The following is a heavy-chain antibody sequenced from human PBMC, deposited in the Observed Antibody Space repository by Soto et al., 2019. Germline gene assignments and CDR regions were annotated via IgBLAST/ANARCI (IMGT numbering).Heavy chain of an antibody. V-gene: IGHV4-39*01. CDR1: GGSISSSSYY. Sequence: TSETLSLTCTVSGGSISSSSYYWGWIRQPPGKGLEWIGSIYYSGSTYYNPSLKSRVTISVDTSKNQFSLKLSSVTAADTAVYYCARHFTGIAAPPGYYYYYMDVWGKGTTVTVSS. CDR2: IYYSGST. CDR3: ARHFTGIAAPPGYYYYYMDV. D-gene: IGHD6-6*01. J-gene: IGHJ6*03.